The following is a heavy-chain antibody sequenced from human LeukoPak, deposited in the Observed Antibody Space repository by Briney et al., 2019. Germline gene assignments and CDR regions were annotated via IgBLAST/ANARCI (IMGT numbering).Heavy chain of an antibody. CDR2: ISSSSSTM. Sequence: GGSLRLSCAASGFTFSNYGMDWVRQAPGKGLEWISYISSSSSTMYYADSVKGRFTIFRDNAKNSLYLQMNSLRAEDTAVYYCARDESVVWELRLDYWGQGTLVTVSS. D-gene: IGHD1-26*01. J-gene: IGHJ4*02. CDR1: GFTFSNYG. V-gene: IGHV3-48*01. CDR3: ARDESVVWELRLDY.